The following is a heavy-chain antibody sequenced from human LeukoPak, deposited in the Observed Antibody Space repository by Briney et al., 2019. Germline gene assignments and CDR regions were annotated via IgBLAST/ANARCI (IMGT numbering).Heavy chain of an antibody. D-gene: IGHD2-15*01. CDR3: ASPPPLYCSGGSCYSGYYYYGMDV. J-gene: IGHJ6*02. CDR1: GGTFSSYA. V-gene: IGHV1-69*13. Sequence: SVKVSCKASGGTFSSYAISWVRQAPGQGLEWMGGIIPIFGTANYAQKFQGRVTITADESTSTAYMELSSLRSEDTAVYYCASPPPLYCSGGSCYSGYYYYGMDVWGQGTTVTVSS. CDR2: IIPIFGTA.